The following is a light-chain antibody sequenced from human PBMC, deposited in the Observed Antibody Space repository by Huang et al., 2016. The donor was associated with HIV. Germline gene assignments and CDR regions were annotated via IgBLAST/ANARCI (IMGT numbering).Light chain of an antibody. CDR3: QQYSSWRT. V-gene: IGKV1-5*03. CDR2: KAS. J-gene: IGKJ1*01. Sequence: DIQMTQSPSTLSASVGDRVTITCRASQTITNWLAWYQQIPGKAPKLLSDKASTLETGVPSRFSGSGSGTEFTLTINSMQPDDFATYYCQQYSSWRTFGQGTKVE. CDR1: QTITNW.